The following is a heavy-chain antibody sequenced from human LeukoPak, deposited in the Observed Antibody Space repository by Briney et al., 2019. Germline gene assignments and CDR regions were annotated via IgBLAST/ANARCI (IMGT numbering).Heavy chain of an antibody. CDR3: ARVKNSSGWYKPRDY. CDR2: INPNSGGT. V-gene: IGHV1-2*02. J-gene: IGHJ4*02. D-gene: IGHD6-19*01. Sequence: GSVKVSCKASGYTFTGYYMHWVRQAPGQGLEWMGWINPNSGGTNYAQKFQGRVTMTRDTSISTAYMELSRLRSDDTAVYYCARVKNSSGWYKPRDYWGQGTLVTVSS. CDR1: GYTFTGYY.